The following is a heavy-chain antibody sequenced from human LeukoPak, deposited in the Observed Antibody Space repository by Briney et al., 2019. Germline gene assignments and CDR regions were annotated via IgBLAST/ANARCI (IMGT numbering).Heavy chain of an antibody. Sequence: GRSLRLSCAASGFTFSSYGMHRVRQAPGKGLEWVAVISYDGSNKYYADSVKGRFTISRDNSKNTLYLQMNSLRAEDTAVYYCAKDFVWSCSGGSCYSFYGMDVWGQGTTVTVSS. V-gene: IGHV3-30*18. J-gene: IGHJ6*02. CDR1: GFTFSSYG. D-gene: IGHD2-15*01. CDR2: ISYDGSNK. CDR3: AKDFVWSCSGGSCYSFYGMDV.